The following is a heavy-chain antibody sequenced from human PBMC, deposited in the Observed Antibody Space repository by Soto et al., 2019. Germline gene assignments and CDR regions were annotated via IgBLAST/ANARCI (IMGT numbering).Heavy chain of an antibody. Sequence: QITLKESGPTLVKPTQTLTLTCTFSGFSLSNSGVGVGWIRQPPGKALEWLALIYGDDDKSYSPSLKSRLTITKDTSKNQVVLTMPNMDPVDTATDYCAHRCSGGSCYPYRNDAFDIWGQGTMVTVSS. CDR3: AHRCSGGSCYPYRNDAFDI. CDR1: GFSLSNSGVG. D-gene: IGHD2-15*01. CDR2: IYGDDDK. V-gene: IGHV2-5*02. J-gene: IGHJ3*02.